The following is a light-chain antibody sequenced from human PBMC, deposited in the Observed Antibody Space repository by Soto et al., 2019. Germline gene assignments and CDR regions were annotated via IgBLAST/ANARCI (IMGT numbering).Light chain of an antibody. J-gene: IGKJ1*01. CDR2: GAS. CDR1: QSVSSSY. Sequence: EIVLTQSPGTLSLSPGERATLSCSTSQSVSSSYLAWYQQKPGQAPRLLIYGASSRATGIPDRFSGSGSGTDFTLTISRPEPEDFAVYYCQQYGSSRTFGQGTKVDIK. CDR3: QQYGSSRT. V-gene: IGKV3-20*01.